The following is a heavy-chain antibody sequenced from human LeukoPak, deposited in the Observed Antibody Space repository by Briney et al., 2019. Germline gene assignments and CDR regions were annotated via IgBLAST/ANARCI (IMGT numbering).Heavy chain of an antibody. J-gene: IGHJ4*02. Sequence: SETLSLTCTVSGGSISSYYWSWIRQPAGKGLEWIGRIYTSGSTNYNPSLKSRVTMSVDTSKNQFSLKLSSVTAADTAVYYCARVNWDSSSSAFFDYWGQGTLVTVSS. V-gene: IGHV4-4*07. CDR1: GGSISSYY. CDR2: IYTSGST. D-gene: IGHD6-6*01. CDR3: ARVNWDSSSSAFFDY.